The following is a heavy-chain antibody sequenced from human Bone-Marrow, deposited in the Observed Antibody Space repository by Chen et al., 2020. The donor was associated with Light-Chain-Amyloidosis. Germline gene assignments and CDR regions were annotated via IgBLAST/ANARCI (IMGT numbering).Heavy chain of an antibody. J-gene: IGHJ3*01. V-gene: IGHV3-74*03. Sequence: EVQLVEHGGGLLQPGGSVRLSCAVSGFDVSDFWLHWVRQGPGKGPVWVTRMKRRGTISTYAESVKGRFTISRDNARSAVFLQMDRLRAEDTAIYYCARQDYASSWYPSFDAWGHGTMVTVSS. CDR2: MKRRGTIS. CDR3: ARQDYASSWYPSFDA. CDR1: GFDVSDFW. D-gene: IGHD6-13*01.